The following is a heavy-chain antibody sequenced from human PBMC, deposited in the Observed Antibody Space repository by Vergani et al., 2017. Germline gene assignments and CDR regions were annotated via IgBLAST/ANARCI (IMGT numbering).Heavy chain of an antibody. CDR1: GGSISSGGYY. CDR3: ARDPYYYGSGGSSGGYYYGMDV. V-gene: IGHV4-31*03. CDR2: IYYSGST. J-gene: IGHJ6*04. D-gene: IGHD3-10*01. Sequence: QVQLQESGPGLVKPSQTLSLTCTVSGGSISSGGYYWSWIRQPPGKGLEWIGYIYYSGSTDYNPSLKSRVTISVDTSKNQFSLKLSSVTAADTAVYYCARDPYYYGSGGSSGGYYYGMDVWGEGTTVTVSS.